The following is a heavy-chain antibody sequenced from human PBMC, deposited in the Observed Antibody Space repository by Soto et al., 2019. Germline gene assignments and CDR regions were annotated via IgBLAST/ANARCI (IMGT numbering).Heavy chain of an antibody. CDR2: ISVYNHNT. V-gene: IGHV1-18*01. CDR3: ARGGVGWEPSDH. J-gene: IGHJ4*02. D-gene: IGHD1-1*01. Sequence: QVQLVQSGAEVKKPGASVKVSCKASGYTFSSYGIIWVRQAPGQGLEWMGWISVYNHNTHYAQNLQGRVTMSTDTSTSTAYMELRRLKSDDTAVYFCARGGVGWEPSDHWGQRTLVTVSS. CDR1: GYTFSSYG.